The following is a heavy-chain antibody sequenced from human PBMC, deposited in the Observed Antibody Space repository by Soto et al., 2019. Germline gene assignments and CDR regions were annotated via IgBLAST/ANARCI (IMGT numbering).Heavy chain of an antibody. Sequence: EVQLLESGGGLVQPGGSLRLSCVASGLTFNSYAMTWVRQAPGKGLEWVSTTTGHGDSTYYTDSVKGRFTISRDNSKNTLYLQMNSLSAEDTAVYYCAKDMGYQRRHGLDVWGQGTTVTVSS. V-gene: IGHV3-23*01. D-gene: IGHD2-2*01. J-gene: IGHJ6*02. CDR2: TTGHGDST. CDR3: AKDMGYQRRHGLDV. CDR1: GLTFNSYA.